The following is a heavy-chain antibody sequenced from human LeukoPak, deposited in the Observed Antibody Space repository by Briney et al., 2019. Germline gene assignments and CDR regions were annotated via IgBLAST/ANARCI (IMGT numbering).Heavy chain of an antibody. V-gene: IGHV1-2*06. CDR2: INPNSGGT. CDR3: ARGLCSGGSCYSVENCFDP. J-gene: IGHJ5*02. CDR1: GYTFTGCY. D-gene: IGHD2-15*01. Sequence: ASVKVSCKAAGYTFTGCYMFWVRQAPGQGLEWMGRINPNSGGTNYAQKFQGRVTMTRDTSISTAYMELSRLRSDDTAVYYCARGLCSGGSCYSVENCFDPWGQGTLVTVSS.